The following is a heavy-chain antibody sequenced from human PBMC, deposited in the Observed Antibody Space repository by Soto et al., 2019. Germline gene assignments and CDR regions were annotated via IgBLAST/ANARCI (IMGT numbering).Heavy chain of an antibody. J-gene: IGHJ4*02. V-gene: IGHV4-39*01. CDR3: ARHIPRGSCLDY. D-gene: IGHD2-15*01. Sequence: SETLSHSCTVSGGSISSSSYYWGWIRQPPGKGLEWIGSIYYSGSTYYNPSLKSRVTISVDTSKNQFSLKLSSVTAADTAVYYCARHIPRGSCLDYWGQGTLVTVSS. CDR1: GGSISSSSYY. CDR2: IYYSGST.